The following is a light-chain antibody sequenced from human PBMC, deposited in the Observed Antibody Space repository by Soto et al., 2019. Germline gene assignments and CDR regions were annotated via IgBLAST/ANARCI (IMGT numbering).Light chain of an antibody. CDR3: QQYNSWT. Sequence: DIQMTQSPSTLSASVGDRVTIACRASQSISSWLAWYQQKPGKAPKLLIYKASSLESGVPSRFSGSGSGTEFTLTISSLQPDDVATYYCQQYNSWTFGQGTKVEIK. J-gene: IGKJ1*01. CDR2: KAS. V-gene: IGKV1-5*03. CDR1: QSISSW.